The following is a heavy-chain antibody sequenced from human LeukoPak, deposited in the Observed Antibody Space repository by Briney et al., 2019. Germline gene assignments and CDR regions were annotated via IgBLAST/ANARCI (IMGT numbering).Heavy chain of an antibody. V-gene: IGHV3-11*01. CDR2: ISSSGSTI. Sequence: PGGSLRLSCAASGFTFSDYYMSWIRQAPGKGLEWVSYISSSGSTIYYADSVKGRFTISRDNSKNTLYLQMNSLRAEDTAVYYCAKGRTSIAASWDYWGQGTLVTVSS. D-gene: IGHD6-6*01. J-gene: IGHJ4*02. CDR1: GFTFSDYY. CDR3: AKGRTSIAASWDY.